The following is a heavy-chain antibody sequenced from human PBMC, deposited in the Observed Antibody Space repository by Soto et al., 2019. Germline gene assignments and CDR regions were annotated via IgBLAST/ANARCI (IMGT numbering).Heavy chain of an antibody. V-gene: IGHV1-18*01. CDR2: ISAYNGNT. CDR1: GYTFTSYG. Sequence: ASVKVSCKASGYTFTSYGISWVRQAPGQGLEWMGWISAYNGNTNYAQTLQGRVTMTTDTSTSTAYMELRSLRSDDTAVYYCASYIVATRADYYYYGMDVWGQGTTVTVSS. D-gene: IGHD5-12*01. J-gene: IGHJ6*02. CDR3: ASYIVATRADYYYYGMDV.